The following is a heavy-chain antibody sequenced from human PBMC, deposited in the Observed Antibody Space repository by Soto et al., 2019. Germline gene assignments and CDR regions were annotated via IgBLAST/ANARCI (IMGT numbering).Heavy chain of an antibody. Sequence: EVQLVESGGGLVQPGGSLRLSCAASGFTFSSYWMSWVRQAPGKGLEWVANIKQDGSEKQYVDSVRGRFTISRDNAENSLYLQMNSLRVEDTAVYYCARDPQPRNEYGGHDYWGQGTLVTVSS. CDR1: GFTFSSYW. D-gene: IGHD4-17*01. J-gene: IGHJ4*02. CDR3: ARDPQPRNEYGGHDY. CDR2: IKQDGSEK. V-gene: IGHV3-7*01.